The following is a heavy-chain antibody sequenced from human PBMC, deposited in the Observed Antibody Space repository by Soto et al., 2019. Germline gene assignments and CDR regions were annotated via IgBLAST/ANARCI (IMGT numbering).Heavy chain of an antibody. D-gene: IGHD3-9*01. J-gene: IGHJ6*02. V-gene: IGHV4-34*01. CDR2: INHSGST. CDR1: GGSFSGYY. CDR3: ARGSPYYDILTGRTYYYYGMDV. Sequence: PSETLSLTCAVYGGSFSGYYWSWIRQPPGKGLEWIGEINHSGSTNYNPSLKSRVTISVDTSKNQFSLKLSSVTAADTAVYYCARGSPYYDILTGRTYYYYGMDVWGQGTTVTVSS.